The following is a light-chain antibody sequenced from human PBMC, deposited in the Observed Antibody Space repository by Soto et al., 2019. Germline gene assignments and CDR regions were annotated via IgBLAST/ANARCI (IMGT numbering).Light chain of an antibody. J-gene: IGKJ3*01. CDR1: QSVSNY. Sequence: EIVLTQSPATLSLSPGERATLSCRASQSVSNYLGWYQQKPGQAPRLLIYDASTRATGIPARFSGSGSVTDFTLTISSLEPEDFAVYYCQQRSNWPPVFTFGPGTKVDIK. CDR3: QQRSNWPPVFT. V-gene: IGKV3-11*01. CDR2: DAS.